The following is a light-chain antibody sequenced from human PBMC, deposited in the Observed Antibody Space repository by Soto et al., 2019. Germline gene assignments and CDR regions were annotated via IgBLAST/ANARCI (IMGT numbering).Light chain of an antibody. CDR2: ISSDGSH. Sequence: QLVLTQSPSASASLGASVKLTCTLSSGHSSYVIAWHQQQPEKGPRCLMKISSDGSHIKGDGIPDRFSGSSSGAERYLTISSLQSEDEADYYCQTWGSGNVVFGGGTKLTVL. CDR3: QTWGSGNVV. J-gene: IGLJ2*01. CDR1: SGHSSYV. V-gene: IGLV4-69*01.